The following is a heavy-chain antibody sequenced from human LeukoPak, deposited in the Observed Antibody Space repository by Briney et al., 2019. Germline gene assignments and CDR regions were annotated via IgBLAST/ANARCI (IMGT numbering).Heavy chain of an antibody. CDR1: AYSFTNYW. J-gene: IGHJ4*02. V-gene: IGHV5-51*01. CDR2: HYPGDSDT. CDR3: ARRSSAGGFDY. D-gene: IGHD6-13*01. Sequence: PEESLKISCKTSAYSFTNYWIGWVRQMPGKGLERMGIHYPGDSDTRYSPPFQGQVTISVDKSISTAYLHWSSLKASDTARYYCARRSSAGGFDYWGQGTLVTVSS.